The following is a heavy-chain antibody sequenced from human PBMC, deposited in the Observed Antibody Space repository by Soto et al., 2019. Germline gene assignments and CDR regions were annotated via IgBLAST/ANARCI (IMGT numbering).Heavy chain of an antibody. CDR3: ARVPGIAVAGVVG. J-gene: IGHJ4*02. V-gene: IGHV3-21*01. Sequence: EVQLVESGGGLVKPGGSLRLSCAASGFTFSSYSMNWVRQAPGKGLEWVSSISSSSSYIYYADSVKGRFTISRDNAKNSLYLQMNSLRAEDTAVYYCARVPGIAVAGVVGWGQGTLVTVSS. D-gene: IGHD6-19*01. CDR1: GFTFSSYS. CDR2: ISSSSSYI.